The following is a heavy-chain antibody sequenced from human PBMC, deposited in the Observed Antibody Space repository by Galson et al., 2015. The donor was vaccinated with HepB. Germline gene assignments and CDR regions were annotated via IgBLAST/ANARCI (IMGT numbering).Heavy chain of an antibody. CDR2: IYYSGST. D-gene: IGHD1-14*01. CDR1: GGSISSSSYY. V-gene: IGHV4-39*01. J-gene: IGHJ4*02. Sequence: ETLSLTCTVSGGSISSSSYYWGWIRQPPGKGLEWIASIYYSGSTYYNPSLKSRVTISVDTSKDQFSLKLSSVTAADTAVYYCARRPPRNPIDYWGQGTLVTVSS. CDR3: ARRPPRNPIDY.